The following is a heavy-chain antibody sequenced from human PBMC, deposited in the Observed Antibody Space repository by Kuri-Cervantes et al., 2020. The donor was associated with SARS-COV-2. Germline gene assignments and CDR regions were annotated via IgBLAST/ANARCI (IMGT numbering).Heavy chain of an antibody. V-gene: IGHV3-30*04. J-gene: IGHJ4*02. Sequence: GESLKISCAASGFTFSSYAMHWVRQAPGKGLEWVAVISYDGSNKYYADSVKGRLTISRDNSKNTLYLQMNSLRAEDTAVYYCARDLGYSSSSYSYWGQGTLVTVSS. CDR2: ISYDGSNK. CDR1: GFTFSSYA. D-gene: IGHD6-6*01. CDR3: ARDLGYSSSSYSY.